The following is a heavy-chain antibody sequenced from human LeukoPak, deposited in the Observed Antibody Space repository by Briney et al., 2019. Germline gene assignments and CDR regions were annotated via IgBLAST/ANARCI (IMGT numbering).Heavy chain of an antibody. CDR3: ARFSSSTSWWFDP. D-gene: IGHD2-2*01. V-gene: IGHV4-34*01. J-gene: IGHJ5*02. CDR2: INHSGST. Sequence: SETLSHTCAVYGGSFSGYYWSWIRQPPGKGLEWIGEINHSGSTNYNPSLKSRVTISVDTSKNQFSLKLSSVTAADTAVYYCARFSSSTSWWFDPWGQGTLVTVSS. CDR1: GGSFSGYY.